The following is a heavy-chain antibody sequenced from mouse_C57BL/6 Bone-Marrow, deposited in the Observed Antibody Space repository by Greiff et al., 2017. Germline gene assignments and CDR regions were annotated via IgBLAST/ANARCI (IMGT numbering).Heavy chain of an antibody. V-gene: IGHV5-4*01. J-gene: IGHJ3*01. D-gene: IGHD3-2*02. CDR3: ARDTAQATRVAY. Sequence: EVQRVESGGGLVKPGGSLKLSCAASGFTFSSYAMSWVRQTPEKRLEWVATISDGGSYTYYPDNVKGRFTISRDNAKNNLYLQMSHLKSEDTAMYYCARDTAQATRVAYWGQGTLVTVSA. CDR2: ISDGGSYT. CDR1: GFTFSSYA.